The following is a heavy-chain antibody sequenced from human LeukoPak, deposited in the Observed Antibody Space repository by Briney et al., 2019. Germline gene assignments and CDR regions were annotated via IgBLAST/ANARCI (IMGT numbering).Heavy chain of an antibody. V-gene: IGHV4-34*01. CDR3: ARGGISSSWYRPNWFDP. D-gene: IGHD6-13*01. Sequence: SETLSLTCAVYGGSFSGYYWSWIRQPPGKGLEWIGEISHSGSTNYNPSLKSRVTISVDTSKNQFSLKLSSVTAADTAVYYCARGGISSSWYRPNWFDPWGQGTLVTVSS. CDR1: GGSFSGYY. J-gene: IGHJ5*02. CDR2: ISHSGST.